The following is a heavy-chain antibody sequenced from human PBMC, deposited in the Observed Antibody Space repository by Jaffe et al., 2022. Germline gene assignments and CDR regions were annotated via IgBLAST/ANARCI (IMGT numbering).Heavy chain of an antibody. CDR3: AKDIRGEHLPKGKDDI. CDR2: ISYDGSNK. CDR1: GFTFSSYG. Sequence: QVQLVESGGGVVQPGRSLRLSCAASGFTFSSYGMHWVRQAPGKGLEWVALISYDGSNKYYADSVKGRFTISRDNSKNTLYLQMNSLRAEDTAVYYCAKDIRGEHLPKGKDDIWGQGIMVTVSS. V-gene: IGHV3-30*18. D-gene: IGHD4-17*01. J-gene: IGHJ3*02.